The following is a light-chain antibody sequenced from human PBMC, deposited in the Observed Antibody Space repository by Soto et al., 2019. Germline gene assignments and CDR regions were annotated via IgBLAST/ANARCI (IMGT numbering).Light chain of an antibody. Sequence: DIQMTQSPSTLSASVGDRVTITCRASESITNRLAWYQQKPGKAPKVLIYDASNLQSGGPSRFSGSGFGTEFILTISSLQPDDFATYSCQHYGGLWTFGQGTKVDIK. CDR1: ESITNR. CDR2: DAS. V-gene: IGKV1-5*01. J-gene: IGKJ1*01. CDR3: QHYGGLWT.